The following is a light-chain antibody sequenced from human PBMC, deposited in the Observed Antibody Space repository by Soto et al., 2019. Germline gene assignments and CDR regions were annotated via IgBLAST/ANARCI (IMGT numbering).Light chain of an antibody. J-gene: IGLJ1*01. CDR1: SSDVGGYNY. CDR3: CSYAGSYTFV. CDR2: DVI. V-gene: IGLV2-11*01. Sequence: QSVLTQSRSVSGSPGQSVTLSCTGTSSDVGGYNYVSWYQQHPGKAPKLMIYDVITRPSGVPDRFSGSKSGNTASLTISGLQAEDEADYYCCSYAGSYTFVFATGTKLTVL.